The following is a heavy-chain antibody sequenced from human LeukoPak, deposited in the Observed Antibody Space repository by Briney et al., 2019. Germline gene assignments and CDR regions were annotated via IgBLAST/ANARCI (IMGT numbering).Heavy chain of an antibody. CDR1: GYIFTRYA. D-gene: IGHD6-19*01. J-gene: IGHJ3*02. V-gene: IGHV1-3*01. Sequence: ASVKVSCKASGYIFTRYAMHWVRQAPGQRLEWMGWINAGNGNTKYSQKFQGTVTITRDTSASTAYMEVSSLRSEDTAVYYCARYSSGWGAFDIWGQGTMVTVSS. CDR3: ARYSSGWGAFDI. CDR2: INAGNGNT.